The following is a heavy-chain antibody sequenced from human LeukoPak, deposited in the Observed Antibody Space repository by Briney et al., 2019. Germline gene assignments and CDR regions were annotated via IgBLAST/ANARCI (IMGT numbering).Heavy chain of an antibody. CDR3: ARDSYYYGSGSYFKNYYYYYMDV. V-gene: IGHV1-69*05. D-gene: IGHD3-10*01. J-gene: IGHJ6*03. CDR1: GGTFSSYA. CDR2: IIPIFGTA. Sequence: LVKVSCKASGGTFSSYAISWVRQAPGQGLERMGGIIPIFGTANYAQKFQGRVTITTDESTSTAYMELSSLRSEDTAVYCCARDSYYYGSGSYFKNYYYYYMDVWGKGTTVTVSS.